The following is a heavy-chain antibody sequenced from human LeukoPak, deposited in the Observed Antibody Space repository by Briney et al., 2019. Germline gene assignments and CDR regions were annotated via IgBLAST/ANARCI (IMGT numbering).Heavy chain of an antibody. D-gene: IGHD3-22*01. CDR2: IRYDGSNK. J-gene: IGHJ4*02. CDR1: GFTFSSYG. Sequence: GGSLRLSCAASGFTFSSYGMHWVRQAPSKGLEWVAFIRYDGSNKYYADSVKGRFTISRDNSKNTLYLQMNSLRAEDTAVYYCAKAGESGYGYTYFDYWGQGTLVTVSS. CDR3: AKAGESGYGYTYFDY. V-gene: IGHV3-30*02.